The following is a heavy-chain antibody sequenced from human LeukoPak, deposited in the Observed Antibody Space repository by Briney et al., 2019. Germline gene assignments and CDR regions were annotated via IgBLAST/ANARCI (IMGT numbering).Heavy chain of an antibody. CDR3: AKDHKREGNRYFDY. CDR2: ISVASIT. CDR1: GLAFSSYA. Sequence: GGSLRLSCAASGLAFSSYAMSWVRQPPGKGLEWVSTISVASITFYADSVKGRFTISRDNSKNTLYLQMNSLKSEDTAVYYCAKDHKREGNRYFDYWGQGTLVTVSS. V-gene: IGHV3-23*01. J-gene: IGHJ4*02.